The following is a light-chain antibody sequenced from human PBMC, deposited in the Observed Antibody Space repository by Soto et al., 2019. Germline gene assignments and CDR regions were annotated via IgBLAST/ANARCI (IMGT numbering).Light chain of an antibody. CDR1: QSVSYH. CDR2: DAS. V-gene: IGKV3-15*01. CDR3: QQYNSWLT. Sequence: IVMTQTPATLSVSPGGRVTLSCRASQSVSYHVAWYQQKPGQTPRLVIYDASTRASGIAARFSGTRSGTEFSRTVSSLQSEDFGIYYFQQYNSWLTFGGVTMVDI. J-gene: IGKJ4*01.